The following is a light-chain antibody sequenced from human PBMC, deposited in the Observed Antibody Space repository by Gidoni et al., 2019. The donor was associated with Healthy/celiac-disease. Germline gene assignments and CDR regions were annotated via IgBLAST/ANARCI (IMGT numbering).Light chain of an antibody. V-gene: IGKV3-15*01. Sequence: EIVMTQSPATLSVSPGERATLSCRASQSVSSNLAWYQQKPGQAPRLLIYGASTRATGIPARFSGSGSGTEFTLTISSLKSEDFAVYYCQQYNNWAPTFGQXTKVEI. CDR1: QSVSSN. CDR3: QQYNNWAPT. CDR2: GAS. J-gene: IGKJ1*01.